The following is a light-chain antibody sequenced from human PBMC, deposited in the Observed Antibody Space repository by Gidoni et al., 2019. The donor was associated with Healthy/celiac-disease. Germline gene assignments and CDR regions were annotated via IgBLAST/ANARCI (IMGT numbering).Light chain of an antibody. Sequence: QSDLTQPTSASGSPGQSVTISCTGTSSDVGGYNYVSWYQQHPGNAPKLMIYEVSKRPSGVTDRFSGSKSGNTASLTVSGLQAEDEADYYCSSYAGRSLVFGTGTKVTVL. V-gene: IGLV2-8*01. CDR3: SSYAGRSLV. J-gene: IGLJ1*01. CDR1: SSDVGGYNY. CDR2: EVS.